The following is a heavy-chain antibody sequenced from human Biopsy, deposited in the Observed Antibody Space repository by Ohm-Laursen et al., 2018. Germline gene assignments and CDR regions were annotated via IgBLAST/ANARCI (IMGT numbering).Heavy chain of an antibody. CDR2: INTENGNT. D-gene: IGHD1-1*01. Sequence: SVKVSCNASGYTFTSYGISWVRQAPGQGLEWMGWINTENGNTIYAQNLQGRVTMTANTSTSTAYMEVTSLRSDDTAVYYCARAKLEPVYYYYGMDVWGQGTTVTVSS. J-gene: IGHJ6*02. CDR3: ARAKLEPVYYYYGMDV. V-gene: IGHV1-18*01. CDR1: GYTFTSYG.